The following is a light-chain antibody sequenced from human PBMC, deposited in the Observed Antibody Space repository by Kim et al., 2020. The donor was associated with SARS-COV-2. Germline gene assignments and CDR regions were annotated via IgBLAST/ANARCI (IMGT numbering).Light chain of an antibody. J-gene: IGLJ3*02. CDR2: RNN. CDR3: AAWDDSLSGVV. Sequence: GRRVTISCSGSSSNIGSNSIYWYQKLPGTAPKLLMYRNNQRRSGVPDRFSGSKSGTSASLAISGLRSEDEADYYCAAWDDSLSGVVFGGGTQLTVL. CDR1: SSNIGSNS. V-gene: IGLV1-47*01.